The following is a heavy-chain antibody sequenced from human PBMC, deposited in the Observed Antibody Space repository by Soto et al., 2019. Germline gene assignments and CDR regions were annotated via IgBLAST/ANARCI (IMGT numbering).Heavy chain of an antibody. CDR3: ARAPFPSTVTLYYCGMDV. D-gene: IGHD4-4*01. CDR1: GYTFTSYG. V-gene: IGHV1-18*01. J-gene: IGHJ6*02. CDR2: ISAYNGNT. Sequence: ASVKVSCKASGYTFTSYGISWVRQAPGQGLEWMGWISAYNGNTNYAQKLQGRVTMTTDTSTSTAYMELRSLRSDDTAVYYCARAPFPSTVTLYYCGMDVWGQGTTVTVSS.